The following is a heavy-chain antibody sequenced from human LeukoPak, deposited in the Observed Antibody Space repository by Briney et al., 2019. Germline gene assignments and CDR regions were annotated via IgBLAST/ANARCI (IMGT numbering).Heavy chain of an antibody. CDR1: GGSISGSYY. V-gene: IGHV4-59*08. J-gene: IGHJ4*02. CDR3: ARLRYSSSWFRWDY. Sequence: SETLSLTCTVSGGSISGSYYWSWIRQPPGKGLAWIGYIYYSGSTNYNPSLESRITISVDTSKNQFSLKLISVTAADTAVYYCARLRYSSSWFRWDYWGQGTLVTVSS. D-gene: IGHD6-13*01. CDR2: IYYSGST.